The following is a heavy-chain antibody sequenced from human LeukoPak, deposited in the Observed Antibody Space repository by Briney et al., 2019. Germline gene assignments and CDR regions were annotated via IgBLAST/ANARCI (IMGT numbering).Heavy chain of an antibody. CDR3: ARARGRTGGPYDY. V-gene: IGHV4-31*03. CDR2: IYYSGST. J-gene: IGHJ4*02. CDR1: GGSISSGGYY. D-gene: IGHD1-14*01. Sequence: SETLSLTCTVSGGSISSGGYYWSWIRQHPGKGLEWIGYIYYSGSTYYNPSLKSRVTISVDTSKNQFSPKLSSVTAADTAVYYCARARGRTGGPYDYWGQGTLVTVSS.